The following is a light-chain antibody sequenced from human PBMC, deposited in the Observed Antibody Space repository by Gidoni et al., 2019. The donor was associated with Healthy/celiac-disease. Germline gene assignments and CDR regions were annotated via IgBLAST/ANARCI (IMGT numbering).Light chain of an antibody. CDR3: QQSYSTLALT. V-gene: IGKV1-39*01. Sequence: DIQMTQSPSSLSASVGDRVTITCRASQSISSYLNLYQHKPGKAPKLLIYAASSLQSGVPTRFSGSGSGTDFTLTISSLQTEDFATYHCQQSYSTLALTFGGGTKVEIK. CDR2: AAS. CDR1: QSISSY. J-gene: IGKJ4*01.